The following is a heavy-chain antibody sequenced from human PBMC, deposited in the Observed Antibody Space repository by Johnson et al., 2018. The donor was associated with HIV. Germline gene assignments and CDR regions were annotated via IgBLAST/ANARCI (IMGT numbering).Heavy chain of an antibody. Sequence: QVQLVESGGGLVKPGGSLRLSCAASGFTFSSYGMHWVRQAPGKGLEWVAFIRYDGSNKYYADSVKGRFTISRDNSKNTLYLQMNSLRAEDTAVYCCAKDKYGQWLAHAFDIWGQGTMVTVSS. CDR1: GFTFSSYG. D-gene: IGHD6-19*01. CDR2: IRYDGSNK. CDR3: AKDKYGQWLAHAFDI. V-gene: IGHV3-30*02. J-gene: IGHJ3*02.